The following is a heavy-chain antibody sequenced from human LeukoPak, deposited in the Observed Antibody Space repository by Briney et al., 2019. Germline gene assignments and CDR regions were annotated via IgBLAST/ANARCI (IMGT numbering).Heavy chain of an antibody. D-gene: IGHD3-22*01. CDR1: GGSIRSLGYS. Sequence: SETLSLTCSVSGGSIRSLGYSWGWIRQPPGKGLEWIASMYYTGTTYYNPSLKSRVTMSVDTSKNQFSLNLTPVTAADTAVYYCARRLYYYDSSGYYGWFDPWGQGTLVTVSS. J-gene: IGHJ5*02. CDR3: ARRLYYYDSSGYYGWFDP. CDR2: MYYTGTT. V-gene: IGHV4-39*07.